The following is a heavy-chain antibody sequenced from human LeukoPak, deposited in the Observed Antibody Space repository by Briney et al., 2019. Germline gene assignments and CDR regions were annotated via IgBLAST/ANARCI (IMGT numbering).Heavy chain of an antibody. D-gene: IGHD3-3*01. CDR2: MNPNSGNT. CDR3: ARARDGYYDFWSGYYIYYYGMDV. Sequence: ASVKVSCKASGYTFTSYDINWVRQATGQGLEWMGCMNPNSGNTGYAQKFQGRVTMTRNTSISTAYMELSSLRSEDTAVYYCARARDGYYDFWSGYYIYYYGMDVWGQGTTVTVSS. J-gene: IGHJ6*02. CDR1: GYTFTSYD. V-gene: IGHV1-8*01.